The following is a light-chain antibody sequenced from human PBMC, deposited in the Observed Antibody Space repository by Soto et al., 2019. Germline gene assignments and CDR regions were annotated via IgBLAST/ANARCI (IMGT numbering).Light chain of an antibody. Sequence: EIVMTQSPATLPVSPGERATLSCRASQSIGRNLGWYQHKPGQAPRLLIYGAFTGTTDIPTRFSASGSGTEFILTISSLQSEDFAVYYCQQYNNWPRSFGQGTKVEV. CDR2: GAF. V-gene: IGKV3-15*01. CDR1: QSIGRN. CDR3: QQYNNWPRS. J-gene: IGKJ1*01.